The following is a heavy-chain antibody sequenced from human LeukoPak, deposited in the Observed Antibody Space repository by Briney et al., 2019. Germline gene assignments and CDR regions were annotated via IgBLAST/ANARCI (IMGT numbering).Heavy chain of an antibody. V-gene: IGHV3-7*01. Sequence: GGSLRLSCAASGFTFSSHWMTWVRQAPGKGLEWVANIKEDGTRKNYMDSVKGRFTISRDNSKTSLYLQMNSLRAEDTAVYYCARGRIAPWHFDLWGRGTLVTVSS. D-gene: IGHD6-13*01. J-gene: IGHJ2*01. CDR2: IKEDGTRK. CDR1: GFTFSSHW. CDR3: ARGRIAPWHFDL.